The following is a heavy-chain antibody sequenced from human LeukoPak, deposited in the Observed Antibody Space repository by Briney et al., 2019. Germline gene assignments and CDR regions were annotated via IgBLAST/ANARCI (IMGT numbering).Heavy chain of an antibody. CDR2: IGTAGDT. Sequence: AGGSLRLSCAASGFTFSSYDMHWVRQPTGKGLEWVSAIGTAGDTYYSHSVKGRFTISRDNAKNSLYLQMNSLRAEDTAVYYCAREDYGDYYFDYWGQGTLVTVSS. V-gene: IGHV3-13*01. D-gene: IGHD4-17*01. CDR3: AREDYGDYYFDY. CDR1: GFTFSSYD. J-gene: IGHJ4*02.